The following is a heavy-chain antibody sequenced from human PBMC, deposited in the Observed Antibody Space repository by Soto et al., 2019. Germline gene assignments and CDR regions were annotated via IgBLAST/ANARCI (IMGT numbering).Heavy chain of an antibody. CDR1: GYSFSNYA. CDR2: INVYKGDT. D-gene: IGHD3-3*01. CDR3: ARDSPYNDFWSSIMEVYHYGLDV. V-gene: IGHV1-18*01. J-gene: IGHJ6*02. Sequence: QVQLVQSGGEVKKPGASVKVSCKASGYSFSNYAISWVRQAPGQGLEWMGWINVYKGDTKYSQKFQDRVTVTTDTSTSTAYMEFRSLRSDDTGVYYRARDSPYNDFWSSIMEVYHYGLDVWGQGTTVSVSS.